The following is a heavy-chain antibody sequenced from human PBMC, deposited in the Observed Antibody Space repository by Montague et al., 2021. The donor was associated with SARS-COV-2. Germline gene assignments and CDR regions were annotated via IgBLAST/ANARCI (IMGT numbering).Heavy chain of an antibody. CDR2: INHSGST. Sequence: SETLSLTYAVYGGSFSGYYWSWIRQPPGKGLEWIGEINHSGSTNYNPSLKSRVTISVDTSKNQFSLKLSSVTAADTAVYYCARGEYSSSWYGNKDYFDYWGQGTLVTVSS. CDR3: ARGEYSSSWYGNKDYFDY. J-gene: IGHJ4*02. D-gene: IGHD6-13*01. V-gene: IGHV4-34*01. CDR1: GGSFSGYY.